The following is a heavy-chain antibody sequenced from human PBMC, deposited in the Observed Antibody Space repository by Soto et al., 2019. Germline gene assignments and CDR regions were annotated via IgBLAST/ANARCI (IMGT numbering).Heavy chain of an antibody. CDR2: IYTSGST. V-gene: IGHV4-4*07. J-gene: IGHJ4*02. Sequence: PSETLSLTCTVSGGSISSYYWSWIRQPAGKGLEWIGRIYTSGSTNYNPSLKSRVTMSVDTSKNQFSLKLSSVTAADTAAYYCARDTPSSTVTTDSRFDYWGQGTLVTVSS. D-gene: IGHD4-17*01. CDR3: ARDTPSSTVTTDSRFDY. CDR1: GGSISSYY.